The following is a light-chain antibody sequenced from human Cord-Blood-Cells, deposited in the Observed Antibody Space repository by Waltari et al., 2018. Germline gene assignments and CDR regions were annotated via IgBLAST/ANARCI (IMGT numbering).Light chain of an antibody. J-gene: IGKJ5*01. CDR1: QRISSW. CDR2: DAS. V-gene: IGKV1-5*01. Sequence: DIQMTQSPSTLSASVGDRVTITCRASQRISSWLAWYQQKPGKDPKLLIYDASSWESGVPSRFSGSGSGTEFTLTISSLQPDDFATYYCQQYNSYSITFGQGTRLEIK. CDR3: QQYNSYSIT.